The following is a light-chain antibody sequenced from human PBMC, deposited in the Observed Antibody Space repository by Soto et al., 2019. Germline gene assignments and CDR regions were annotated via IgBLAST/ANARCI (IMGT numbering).Light chain of an antibody. CDR1: QTISTY. V-gene: IGKV1-39*01. CDR3: QKSSSIPYT. CDR2: AAS. J-gene: IGKJ2*01. Sequence: DIQMTQSPSSLSASVGDRVTITCRASQTISTYLNWYQQNPGKAPKLLIYAASNLQNGVPSRFSCSGSGTSFTLTISSLQPEDFATYYGQKSSSIPYTFGQGTKLEIK.